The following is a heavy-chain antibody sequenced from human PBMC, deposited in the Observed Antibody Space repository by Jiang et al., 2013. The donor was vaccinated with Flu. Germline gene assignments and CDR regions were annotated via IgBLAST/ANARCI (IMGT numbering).Heavy chain of an antibody. CDR2: KYYSGGSNY. J-gene: IGHJ3*02. CDR1: SGPISGYY. D-gene: IGHD3-16*01. V-gene: IGHV4-59*01. CDR3: ARRMIWGAFDGFDI. Sequence: GPGLVKPSETLSLTCIVSSGPISGYYWSWIRQPPGRGLEWIGYKYYSGGSNYNYNPSLKSRVTISEDTSKNQFSLKLSSVTAADTAVYYCARRMIWGAFDGFDIWGQGTMVTVSS.